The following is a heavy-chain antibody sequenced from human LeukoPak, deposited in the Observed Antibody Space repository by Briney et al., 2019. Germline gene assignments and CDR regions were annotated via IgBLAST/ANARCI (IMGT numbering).Heavy chain of an antibody. Sequence: PGGSLRLSCAASAFTFSSYAMSWVHQAPGKGLEWVSAITDGGDATYYADSVKGRFTISRDNSKNTLYLQMNSLRAEDTAVYYCAKLGTDCSSTSCYRRSFDYWGQGTLVTVSS. V-gene: IGHV3-23*01. J-gene: IGHJ4*02. CDR2: ITDGGDAT. CDR1: AFTFSSYA. D-gene: IGHD2-2*02. CDR3: AKLGTDCSSTSCYRRSFDY.